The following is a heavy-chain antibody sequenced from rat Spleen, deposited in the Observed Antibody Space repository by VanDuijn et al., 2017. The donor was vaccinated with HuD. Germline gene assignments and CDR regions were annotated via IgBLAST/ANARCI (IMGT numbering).Heavy chain of an antibody. CDR3: ARQGGED. J-gene: IGHJ2*01. CDR2: ISYDGSST. CDR1: GFTFNNYW. Sequence: EVQLVESDGGLVQPGRSLKLSCIASGFTFNNYWMTWIRQAPGKGLEWVATISYDGSSTYYRDSVKGRFTISRDNAKSTLYLQMDSLRSEDTATYYCARQGGEDWGQGVMVTVSS. V-gene: IGHV5-29*01. D-gene: IGHD1-11*01.